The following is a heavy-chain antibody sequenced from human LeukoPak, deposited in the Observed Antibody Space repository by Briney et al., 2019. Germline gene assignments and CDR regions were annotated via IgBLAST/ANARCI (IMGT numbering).Heavy chain of an antibody. CDR2: IYYSGST. CDR3: ARHLPYSSGWFPGAYYYYGMDV. V-gene: IGHV4-59*08. CDR1: GGSISSYY. J-gene: IGHJ6*02. D-gene: IGHD6-19*01. Sequence: NASETLSLTRTVSGGSISSYYWSWIRQPPGKGLEWIGYIYYSGSTNYNPSLKSRVTISVDTSKNQFSLKLSSVTAADTAVYYCARHLPYSSGWFPGAYYYYGMDVWGQGTTVTVSS.